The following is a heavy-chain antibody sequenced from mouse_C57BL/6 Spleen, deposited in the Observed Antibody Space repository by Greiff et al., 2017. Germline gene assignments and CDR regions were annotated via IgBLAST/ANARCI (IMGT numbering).Heavy chain of an antibody. V-gene: IGHV1-64*01. CDR1: GYTFTSYW. J-gene: IGHJ4*01. CDR2: IHPNSGST. D-gene: IGHD3-2*02. Sequence: VQLQQPGAELVKPGASVKLSCKASGYTFTSYWMHWVKQRPGQGLEWIGMIHPNSGSTNYNEKFKSKATLTVDKSSSTAYMQISSLTSEDSAVYYCARDSSGWAMDYWGQGTSVTVSS. CDR3: ARDSSGWAMDY.